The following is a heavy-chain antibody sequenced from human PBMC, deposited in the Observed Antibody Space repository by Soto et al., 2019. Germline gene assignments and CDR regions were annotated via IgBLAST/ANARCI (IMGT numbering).Heavy chain of an antibody. V-gene: IGHV3-74*01. CDR3: ATAEVDY. CDR1: GYTFANHW. Sequence: GGSLRLSCAVAGYTFANHWMHWVRQAPGKGLEWVSRMNSDGSLINYADSVKGRFTVSRDNARNTLYLQMNSLRVEDTAVYYCATAEVDYWGPGTLVTVSS. CDR2: MNSDGSLI. J-gene: IGHJ4*02.